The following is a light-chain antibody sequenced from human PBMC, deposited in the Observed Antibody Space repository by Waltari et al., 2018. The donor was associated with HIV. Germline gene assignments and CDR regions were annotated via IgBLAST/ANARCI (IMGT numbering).Light chain of an antibody. CDR1: QNIRRD. CDR2: VAS. Sequence: AIQMTQSPPSLSASVGDRVTITCRASQNIRRDLGWYQQKPGKAPKLLIYVASTLQTGVSSRFRGGGSGTEFTLTINGLQSEDSATYYCLQDDSFPLTFGPGTKVDLK. V-gene: IGKV1-6*01. J-gene: IGKJ3*01. CDR3: LQDDSFPLT.